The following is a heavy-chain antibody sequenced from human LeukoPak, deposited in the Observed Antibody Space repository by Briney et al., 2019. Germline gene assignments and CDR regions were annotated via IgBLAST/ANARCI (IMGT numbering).Heavy chain of an antibody. CDR3: ARSSARGRARYYYGSGSYFDY. Sequence: KSSETLSLTCTVSGGSISSSSYYWGWIRQPPGKGLEWIGSIYYSGSTYYNPSLKSRVTISVDTSKNQFSLKLSSVTAADTAVYYCARSSARGRARYYYGSGSYFDYWGQGTLVTVSS. CDR1: GGSISSSSYY. CDR2: IYYSGST. J-gene: IGHJ4*02. V-gene: IGHV4-39*01. D-gene: IGHD3-10*01.